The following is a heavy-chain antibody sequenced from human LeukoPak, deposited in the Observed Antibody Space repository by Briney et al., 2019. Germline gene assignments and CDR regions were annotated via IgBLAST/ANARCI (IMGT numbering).Heavy chain of an antibody. V-gene: IGHV3-30*02. CDR1: GFTFSGYG. J-gene: IGHJ3*02. D-gene: IGHD3-22*01. CDR2: IRFDGNDK. Sequence: GGSLRLSCTASGFTFSGYGMHWVRQAPGKGLEWVAFIRFDGNDKYYADSVKGRFTISRDNSKNTLYLQMNSLRAEDTAVYYCAKMRIVVVMFDAFDIWGQGTMVTVSS. CDR3: AKMRIVVVMFDAFDI.